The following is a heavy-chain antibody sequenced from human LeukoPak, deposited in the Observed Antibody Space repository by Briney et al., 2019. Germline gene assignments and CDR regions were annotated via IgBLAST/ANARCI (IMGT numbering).Heavy chain of an antibody. CDR3: ARSDSSGRKWVDP. Sequence: SETLSLTCTVSGGSISSSSYYWGWIRQPPGKGLEWIGSIYYSGSTYYNPSLKSRVTISVDTSKNQFSLKLSSVTSADTPVDLCARSDSSGRKWVDPWGQGTLVTVSS. V-gene: IGHV4-39*07. J-gene: IGHJ5*02. D-gene: IGHD3-22*01. CDR2: IYYSGST. CDR1: GGSISSSSYY.